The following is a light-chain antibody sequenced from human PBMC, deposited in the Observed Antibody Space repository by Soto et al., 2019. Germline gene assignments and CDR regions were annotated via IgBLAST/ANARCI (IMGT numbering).Light chain of an antibody. CDR2: QAS. V-gene: IGKV1-5*03. CDR3: QQYNSYST. CDR1: QSISSW. Sequence: DIQMTQSPSTLSASMGDTVTITCRASQSISSWLAWYQHKPGKAPKLLIYQASILHSGVPSRFSGSGSGTDFTLTITGLQPDDFATYYCQQYNSYSTFGQGTKVEIK. J-gene: IGKJ1*01.